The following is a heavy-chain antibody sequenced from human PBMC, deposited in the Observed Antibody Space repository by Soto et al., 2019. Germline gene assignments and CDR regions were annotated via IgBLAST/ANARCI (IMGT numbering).Heavy chain of an antibody. D-gene: IGHD2-2*01. J-gene: IGHJ4*02. CDR1: GGSISSGDYY. V-gene: IGHV4-30-4*01. CDR3: AGVVPAHLYFDY. Sequence: SETLSLTCTVSGGSISSGDYYWSWIRQPPGKGLEWIGYIYYSGSTYYNPSLKSRVTISVDTSKNQFSLRLSSVTAADTAVYYCAGVVPAHLYFDYWGQGTLVTVSS. CDR2: IYYSGST.